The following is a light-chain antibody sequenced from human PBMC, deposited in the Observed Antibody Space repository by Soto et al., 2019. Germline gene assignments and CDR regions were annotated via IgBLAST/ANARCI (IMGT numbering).Light chain of an antibody. CDR1: SSDIGASNF. Sequence: QSARPEPPSVSLSPGQSITLSCTATSSDIGASNFVSWYQHLPGRAPKVIIFEATNRPSGVSDRFSGSKAGITATLTISGLQAADDAEYFCVSYKTDDTFVFGTGTKVTVL. V-gene: IGLV2-14*01. CDR2: EAT. CDR3: VSYKTDDTFV. J-gene: IGLJ1*01.